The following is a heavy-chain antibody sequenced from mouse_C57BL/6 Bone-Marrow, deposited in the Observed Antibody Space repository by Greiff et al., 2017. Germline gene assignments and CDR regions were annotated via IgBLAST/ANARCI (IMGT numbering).Heavy chain of an antibody. D-gene: IGHD1-1*01. Sequence: QVQLQQPGAELVMPGASVQLSCKASGYTFTSYWMHWVKQRPGQGLEWIGEIDPSDSYTNSNQKFKGKSTLTVDKSSSTAYMQLSSLTSEDSAVYYCARSLYYYGSSWYFDVWGTGTTVTVSS. CDR2: IDPSDSYT. CDR3: ARSLYYYGSSWYFDV. V-gene: IGHV1-69*01. CDR1: GYTFTSYW. J-gene: IGHJ1*03.